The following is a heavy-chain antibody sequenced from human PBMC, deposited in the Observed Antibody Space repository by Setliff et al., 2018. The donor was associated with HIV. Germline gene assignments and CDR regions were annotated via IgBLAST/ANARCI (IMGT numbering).Heavy chain of an antibody. V-gene: IGHV1-18*04. CDR2: INPKTGDT. D-gene: IGHD2-21*02. CDR3: ARGVTGPYFDY. CDR1: GYTFNDYF. Sequence: ASVKVSCKASGYTFNDYFINWVRQAHGQGLEWMGWINPKTGDTEYAHDLQGRVILTTDTSTSTVSMELRSLRSDDTAVYYCARGVTGPYFDYWGQGTLVTVSS. J-gene: IGHJ4*02.